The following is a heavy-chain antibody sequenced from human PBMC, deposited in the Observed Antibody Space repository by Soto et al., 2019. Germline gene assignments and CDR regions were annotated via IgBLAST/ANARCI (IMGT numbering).Heavy chain of an antibody. CDR3: ARVVPGAEAWFGP. V-gene: IGHV1-18*01. D-gene: IGHD2-2*01. CDR1: GYPFSNYG. Sequence: GXSVKGSCTTSGYPFSNYGSSWGRQAPGQPLEWLGWISLYSDGTNYAQKFQGRVSMTTDTSTTTAYMELRSLRSDDTAVYYCARVVPGAEAWFGPWGQGTLVTVSS. J-gene: IGHJ5*02. CDR2: ISLYSDGT.